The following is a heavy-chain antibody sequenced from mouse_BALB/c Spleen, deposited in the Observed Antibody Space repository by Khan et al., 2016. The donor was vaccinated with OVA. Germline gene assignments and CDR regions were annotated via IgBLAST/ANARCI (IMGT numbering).Heavy chain of an antibody. D-gene: IGHD3-1*01. Sequence: EVELVESGGGLVKPGGSLKLSCAASGFAFSTYDMSWVRQTPEKRLEWVATISNGGNYTYYPDSVKGRFTISSDNARNTLYLQMSSLRSEDTALYRCARHKHRATWGDYGGQGTSVTVS. CDR2: ISNGGNYT. J-gene: IGHJ4*01. V-gene: IGHV5-9*02. CDR1: GFAFSTYD. CDR3: ARHKHRATWGDY.